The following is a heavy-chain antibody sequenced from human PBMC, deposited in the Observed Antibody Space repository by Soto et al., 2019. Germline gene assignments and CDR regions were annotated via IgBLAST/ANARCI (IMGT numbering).Heavy chain of an antibody. CDR1: GFTFSSYG. CDR2: ISYDGSNK. D-gene: IGHD3-16*01. V-gene: IGHV3-30*18. Sequence: QVQLVESGGGVVQPGRSLRLSCAASGFTFSSYGMHWVRQAPGKGLEWVAVISYDGSNKYYADSVKGRFTISRDNSKNPLYLQMNSLRAEDTAVYYCAKDRGGLFDYWGQGTLVTVSS. J-gene: IGHJ4*02. CDR3: AKDRGGLFDY.